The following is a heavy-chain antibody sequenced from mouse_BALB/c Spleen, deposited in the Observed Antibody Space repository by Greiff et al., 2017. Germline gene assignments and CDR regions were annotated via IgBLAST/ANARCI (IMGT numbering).Heavy chain of an antibody. J-gene: IGHJ2*01. CDR2: IWAGGST. Sequence: VKLVESGPGLVAPSQSLSITCTVSGFSLTSYGVHWVRQPPGKGLEWLGVIWAGGSTNYNSALMSRLSISKDNSKSQVFLKMKSLQTDDTAMYYCARDGYFDYWGQGTTITVSS. CDR3: ARDGYFDY. CDR1: GFSLTSYG. V-gene: IGHV2-9*02.